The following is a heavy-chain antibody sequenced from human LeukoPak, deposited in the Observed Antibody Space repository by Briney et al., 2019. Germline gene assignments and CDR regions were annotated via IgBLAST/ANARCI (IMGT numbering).Heavy chain of an antibody. Sequence: SETLSLTCVVSGGSVGGYYWGWIRQPPGRGLEWIGYVYYSGSTNYNPSFKSRITTSVDTSRNQFSLQLSSVTAADTAVYYCARIHRYCSGGACYVLDNWGQGTLVAVSS. V-gene: IGHV4-59*02. D-gene: IGHD2-15*01. CDR3: ARIHRYCSGGACYVLDN. CDR2: VYYSGST. J-gene: IGHJ4*02. CDR1: GGSVGGYY.